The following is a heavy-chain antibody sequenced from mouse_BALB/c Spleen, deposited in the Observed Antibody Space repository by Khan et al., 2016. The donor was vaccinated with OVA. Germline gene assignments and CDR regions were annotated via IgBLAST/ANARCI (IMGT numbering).Heavy chain of an antibody. D-gene: IGHD1-1*01. CDR2: ILPGSGNN. V-gene: IGHV1-9*01. Sequence: VQLQESGAELMKPGASVKISCKASGYTFSSYWIGRVKQRPGHGLVGCGEILPGSGNNNFNEKFRGKATFAADTSSNPSYMQLRSLTFDDSAFYYCARGNYYGSTYWFGYWGQGTLVTVSA. CDR3: ARGNYYGSTYWFGY. CDR1: GYTFSSYW. J-gene: IGHJ3*01.